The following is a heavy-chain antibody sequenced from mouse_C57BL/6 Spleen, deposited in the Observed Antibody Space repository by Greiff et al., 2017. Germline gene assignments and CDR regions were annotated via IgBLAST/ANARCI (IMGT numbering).Heavy chain of an antibody. J-gene: IGHJ4*01. V-gene: IGHV1-81*01. CDR1: GYTFTSYG. D-gene: IGHD2-5*01. CDR3: ARPPYSNYEDAMDY. Sequence: VQLVESGAELARPGASVKLSCKASGYTFTSYGISWVKQRTGQGLEWIGEIYPRSGNTYYNEKFKGKATLTADKSSSTAYMELRSLTSEDSAVYFCARPPYSNYEDAMDYWGQGTSVTVSS. CDR2: IYPRSGNT.